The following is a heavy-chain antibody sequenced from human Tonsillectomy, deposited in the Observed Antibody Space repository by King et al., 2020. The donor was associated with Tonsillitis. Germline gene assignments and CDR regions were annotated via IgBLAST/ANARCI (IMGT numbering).Heavy chain of an antibody. V-gene: IGHV4-34*01. CDR2: INHNGSA. CDR1: GGPFSGYY. D-gene: IGHD3-22*01. J-gene: IGHJ4*02. CDR3: ARGRKWLSTDY. Sequence: VQLQQWGAGLLKPSETLSLTCAVDGGPFSGYYWTWIRQPPGKGLEWIGEINHNGSANYNPSLKSRVTISVDTSKNQFSLKLSSVTAADTAVYYWARGRKWLSTDYWGQGTLVTVSS.